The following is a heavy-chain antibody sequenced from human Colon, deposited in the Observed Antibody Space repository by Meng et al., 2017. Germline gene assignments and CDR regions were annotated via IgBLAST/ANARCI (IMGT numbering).Heavy chain of an antibody. Sequence: GESLKISCAASGFTFSSYWMHWVRQAPGKGLVWVSRINRDGSRPNYADSVEGRFSISRDNAKNTLYLQMNSLRAEDTAEYYCARADYPGYSSGWYVVTHYYYYGMDVWGQGTTVTVSS. D-gene: IGHD6-19*01. CDR3: ARADYPGYSSGWYVVTHYYYYGMDV. J-gene: IGHJ6*02. V-gene: IGHV3-74*01. CDR2: INRDGSRP. CDR1: GFTFSSYW.